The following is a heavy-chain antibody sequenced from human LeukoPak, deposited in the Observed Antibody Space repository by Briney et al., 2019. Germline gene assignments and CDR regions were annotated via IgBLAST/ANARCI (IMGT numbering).Heavy chain of an antibody. J-gene: IGHJ4*02. Sequence: PSETLSLTCTVSGGSISSSSYYWGWIRQPPGKGLEWIGSIYYSGSTYYNPSLKSRVTISVDTSKNQFSLKLSSVTAADTAVYYCARHRNYGGYIDYWGQGTLVTVSS. CDR2: IYYSGST. CDR1: GGSISSSSYY. D-gene: IGHD4-17*01. CDR3: ARHRNYGGYIDY. V-gene: IGHV4-39*01.